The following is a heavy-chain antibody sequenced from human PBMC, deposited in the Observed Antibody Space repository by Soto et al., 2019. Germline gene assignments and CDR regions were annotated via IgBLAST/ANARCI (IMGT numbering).Heavy chain of an antibody. D-gene: IGHD3-22*01. CDR3: ARFGAGYDSSGYYFDY. CDR1: GFTFSSYA. V-gene: IGHV3-30*04. Sequence: GGSLRLSCAASGFTFSSYAMHWVRQAPGKGLEWVAVISYDGSNKYYADSVKGRFTISRDNSKNTLYLQMTSLRAEDTAVYYCARFGAGYDSSGYYFDYWGQGTLVTVSS. J-gene: IGHJ4*02. CDR2: ISYDGSNK.